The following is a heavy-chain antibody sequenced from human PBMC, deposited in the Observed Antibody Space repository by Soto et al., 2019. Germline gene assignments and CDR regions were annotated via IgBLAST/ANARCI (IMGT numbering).Heavy chain of an antibody. D-gene: IGHD5-12*01. Sequence: GGSLRLSCAASGFTFSSYGMHWVRQAPGKGLEWVAVISYDGSNKYYADSVKGRFTISRDNSKNTLYLQMNSLRAEDTAVYYCAKGYSGYLGSRYYYYGMDGWGQRTTVTVSS. CDR2: ISYDGSNK. V-gene: IGHV3-30*18. CDR1: GFTFSSYG. J-gene: IGHJ6*02. CDR3: AKGYSGYLGSRYYYYGMDG.